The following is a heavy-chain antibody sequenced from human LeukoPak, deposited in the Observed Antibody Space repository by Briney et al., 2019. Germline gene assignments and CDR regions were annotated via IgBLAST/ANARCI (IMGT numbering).Heavy chain of an antibody. CDR3: AQDLYGS. J-gene: IGHJ4*02. V-gene: IGHV3-30*18. D-gene: IGHD3-10*01. CDR2: ISYDGSIK. CDR1: GFTFSSYG. Sequence: PGGSLRLSCAASGFTFSSYGMHWVRQAPGKGLEWVAVISYDGSIKYYADSVKGRFTISRDKSKNTLYLQMNSLRAEDTAFYYCAQDLYGSGGQGTLVTVSS.